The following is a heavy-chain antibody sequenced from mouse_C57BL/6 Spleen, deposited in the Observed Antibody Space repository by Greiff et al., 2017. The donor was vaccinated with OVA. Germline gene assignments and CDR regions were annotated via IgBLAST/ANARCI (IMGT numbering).Heavy chain of an antibody. CDR3: TGPHYYGSSFDY. J-gene: IGHJ2*01. V-gene: IGHV6-3*01. CDR2: IRLKSDNYAT. CDR1: GFTFSNYW. D-gene: IGHD1-1*01. Sequence: EVKLQESGGGLVQPGGSMKLSCVASGFTFSNYWMNWVRQSPEKGLEWVAQIRLKSDNYATHYAESVKGRFTISRDDSKSSVYLQMNNLRAEDTVIYYCTGPHYYGSSFDYWGQGTTLTVSS.